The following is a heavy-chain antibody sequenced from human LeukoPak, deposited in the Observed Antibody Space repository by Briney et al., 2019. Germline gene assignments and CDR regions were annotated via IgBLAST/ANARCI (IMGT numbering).Heavy chain of an antibody. CDR3: AREHSTIAARRKDLDY. Sequence: GASVKVSCKASGYTFTGYYMHWVRQAPGQGLEWMGWINPNSGGTNYAQKFQGRVTMTRDTSISTAYMELSRLRSDDTAVYYCAREHSTIAARRKDLDYWGQGTLVTVSS. J-gene: IGHJ4*02. D-gene: IGHD6-6*01. V-gene: IGHV1-2*02. CDR1: GYTFTGYY. CDR2: INPNSGGT.